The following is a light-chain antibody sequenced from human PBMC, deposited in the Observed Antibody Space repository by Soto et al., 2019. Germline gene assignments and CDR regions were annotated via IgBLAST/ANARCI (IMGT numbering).Light chain of an antibody. J-gene: IGKJ2*01. CDR1: QSVSSN. Sequence: EIVMTQSPATLSVSPGERATLSCRASQSVSSNLAWYQQKPGQAPRLLIYGASTRATGIPARFSGSGSGTEFTLTISSLQSEYFAVYYCQQYNNWPPAYTLGKGTKLEIK. CDR3: QQYNNWPPAYT. V-gene: IGKV3-15*01. CDR2: GAS.